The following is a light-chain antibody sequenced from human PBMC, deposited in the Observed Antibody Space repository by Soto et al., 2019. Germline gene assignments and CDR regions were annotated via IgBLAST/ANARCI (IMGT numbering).Light chain of an antibody. Sequence: QSVLTQPPSASGTTGQRVTISCSGSSSNIGSKTVNWYQQLPGTAPKLLIYSNYQRPSGVPDRFSGSKSGTSASLAISGLQSEDEAGYYCSAWDASLNGYVFGTGTKVTVL. CDR1: SSNIGSKT. CDR2: SNY. CDR3: SAWDASLNGYV. J-gene: IGLJ1*01. V-gene: IGLV1-44*01.